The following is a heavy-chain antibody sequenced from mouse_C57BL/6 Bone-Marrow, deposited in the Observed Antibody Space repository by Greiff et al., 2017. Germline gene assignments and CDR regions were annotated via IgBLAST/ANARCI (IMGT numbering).Heavy chain of an antibody. Sequence: EVKLQESGGGLVKPGGSLKLSCAASGFTFSSYAMSWVRQTPEKRLEWVATISDGGSYTYYPDNVKGRFTISRDNAKNNLYLQMSHLKSEDTAMYYCARERVLGNWGQGTLVTVSA. CDR2: ISDGGSYT. D-gene: IGHD4-1*01. CDR3: ARERVLGN. V-gene: IGHV5-4*01. CDR1: GFTFSSYA. J-gene: IGHJ3*01.